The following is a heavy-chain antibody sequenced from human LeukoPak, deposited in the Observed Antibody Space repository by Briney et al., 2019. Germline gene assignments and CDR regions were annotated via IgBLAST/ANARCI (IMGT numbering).Heavy chain of an antibody. CDR1: GFTFSSYS. CDR3: TREPGAYCSSSSCPSTY. J-gene: IGHJ4*02. D-gene: IGHD2-2*01. V-gene: IGHV3-49*04. Sequence: GGSLRLSCAASGFTFSSYSMNWVRQAPGKGLEWVGFIRRKEYGGTTEYAASVKGRFTISRDDSKSVAYLQMNSLKTEDTAVYYCTREPGAYCSSSSCPSTYWGQGTLVTVSS. CDR2: IRRKEYGGTT.